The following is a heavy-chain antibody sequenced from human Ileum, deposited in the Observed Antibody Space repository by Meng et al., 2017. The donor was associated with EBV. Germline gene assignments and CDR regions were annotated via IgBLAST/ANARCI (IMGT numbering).Heavy chain of an antibody. D-gene: IGHD4-23*01. J-gene: IGHJ4*02. CDR1: GYTFTNYY. Sequence: QVQLVQSGAEVKKPXASVKVSCKASGYTFTNYYMHWVRQAPGQGLEWMGVINPSGGSTNYAQKFQGRLTMTRDTSTSTVYMELSSLRSEDTAVYYCARGDGGNGSDYWGQGTLGTVSS. V-gene: IGHV1-46*01. CDR2: INPSGGST. CDR3: ARGDGGNGSDY.